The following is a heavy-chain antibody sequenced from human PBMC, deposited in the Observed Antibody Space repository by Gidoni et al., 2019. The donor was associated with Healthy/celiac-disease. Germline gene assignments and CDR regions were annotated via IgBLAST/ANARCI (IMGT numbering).Heavy chain of an antibody. CDR3: ARERRNYYYYGMDV. CDR2: VIHSFGTA. CDR1: RCTFSSYA. Sequence: QVQLVQSGAEVKKPGSSVKVSCKASRCTFSSYAISWVRQAPGQGLEWMGGVIHSFGTANYEQKFQGRVTITADESTSTAYMELSSLRSEDTAVYYCARERRNYYYYGMDVWGQGTTVTVSS. J-gene: IGHJ6*02. V-gene: IGHV1-69*01.